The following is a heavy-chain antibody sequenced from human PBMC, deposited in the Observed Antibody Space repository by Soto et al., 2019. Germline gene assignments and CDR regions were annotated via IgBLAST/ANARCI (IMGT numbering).Heavy chain of an antibody. CDR1: GYSFSNYW. V-gene: IGHV5-51*01. CDR3: ARHLNYYDSSGYWFDI. Sequence: PGVSRTTSCDGSGYSFSNYWIGWMRQIPGKGLEWMGIIYPGDSDTRYSPSFQGQVTISADKSISTAYLQWSSLKASDTAMYYCARHLNYYDSSGYWFDIWGQGTMVTV. D-gene: IGHD3-22*01. J-gene: IGHJ3*02. CDR2: IYPGDSDT.